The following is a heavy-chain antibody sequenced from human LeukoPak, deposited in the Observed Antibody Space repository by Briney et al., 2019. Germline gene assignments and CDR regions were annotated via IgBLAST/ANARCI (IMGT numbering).Heavy chain of an antibody. CDR1: GXTFSGYA. V-gene: IGHV3-30-3*01. CDR2: IPYDGSNK. D-gene: IGHD5-24*01. Sequence: GGSLRLSCAASGXTFSGYAVHWVRQAPGKGLEWVSVIPYDGSNKYCADSVKGRLTISRDNSKNPLYLQMSSLRAEDTAVYYWARAWMATIIDYWGQGTLVTASS. J-gene: IGHJ4*02. CDR3: ARAWMATIIDY.